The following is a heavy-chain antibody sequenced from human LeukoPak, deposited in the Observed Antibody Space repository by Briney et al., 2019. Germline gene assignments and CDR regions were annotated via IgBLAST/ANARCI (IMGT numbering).Heavy chain of an antibody. CDR1: GFTFSSYS. CDR2: INIDGTRV. D-gene: IGHD3-10*01. Sequence: GALRLSCTASGFTFSSYSMNWVRQAPGKGLEWVSRINIDGTRVTYADSVKGRSTISRDNAKNTLYLRLHSLKVEDTAIYFCVRAAPGFGTWFDPWGQGTLVTVSS. CDR3: VRAAPGFGTWFDP. V-gene: IGHV3-74*03. J-gene: IGHJ5*02.